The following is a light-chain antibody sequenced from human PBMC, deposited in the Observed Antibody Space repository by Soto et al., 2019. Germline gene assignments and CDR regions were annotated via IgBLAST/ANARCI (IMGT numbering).Light chain of an antibody. CDR1: QSVSSSY. CDR2: GAS. Sequence: EIVLTQSPGTLSLSPGERATLSCRASQSVSSSYLAWYQQKPGQAPRLLIYGASSRATGIPDRFSGRGSGTDFTLTISSLEPEDFAVYYCQQRSNWPQITFGQGTRLEIK. V-gene: IGKV3D-20*02. CDR3: QQRSNWPQIT. J-gene: IGKJ5*01.